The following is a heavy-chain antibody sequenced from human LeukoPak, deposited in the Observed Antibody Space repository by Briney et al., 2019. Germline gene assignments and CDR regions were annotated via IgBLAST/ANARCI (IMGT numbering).Heavy chain of an antibody. J-gene: IGHJ4*02. CDR1: GFTFSSYA. V-gene: IGHV3-30*18. CDR2: ISYDGSNK. CDR3: AKACEYYYDSSGYCPIGY. D-gene: IGHD3-22*01. Sequence: QSGGSLRLSCAASGFTFSSYAMSWVRQAPGKGLEWVAVISYDGSNKYYADSVKGRFTISRDNSKNTLYLQMNSLRAEDTAVYYCAKACEYYYDSSGYCPIGYWGQGTLVTVSS.